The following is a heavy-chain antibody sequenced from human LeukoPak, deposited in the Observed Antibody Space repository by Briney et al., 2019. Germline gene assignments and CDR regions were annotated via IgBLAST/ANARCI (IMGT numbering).Heavy chain of an antibody. D-gene: IGHD1-26*01. CDR2: INPNSGGT. CDR3: ARGGVGATTRSYFDY. CDR1: GYTFTSYG. V-gene: IGHV1-2*02. J-gene: IGHJ4*02. Sequence: ASVKVSCKASGYTFTSYGISWVRQAPGQGLEWMGWINPNSGGTNYAQKFQGRVTMTRDTSISTAYMELSRLRSDDTAVYYCARGGVGATTRSYFDYWGQGTLVTVSS.